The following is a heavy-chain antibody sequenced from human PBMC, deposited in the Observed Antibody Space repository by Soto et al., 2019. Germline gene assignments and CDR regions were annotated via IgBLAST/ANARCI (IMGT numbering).Heavy chain of an antibody. V-gene: IGHV1-69*13. J-gene: IGHJ6*02. D-gene: IGHD3-22*01. CDR3: ARVLVPSSGYSYYYYYGMDV. Sequence: ASVKVSCKASGGTFSSYAISWVRQAPGQGLEWMGGIIPIFGTANYAQKFQGRVTITADESTSTAYMELSSLRSEDTAVYYCARVLVPSSGYSYYYYYGMDVWGQGTTVTVSS. CDR1: GGTFSSYA. CDR2: IIPIFGTA.